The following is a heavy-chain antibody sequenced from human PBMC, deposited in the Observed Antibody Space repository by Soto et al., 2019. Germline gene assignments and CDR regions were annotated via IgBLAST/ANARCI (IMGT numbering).Heavy chain of an antibody. CDR1: GGSFSGYY. J-gene: IGHJ6*02. D-gene: IGHD3-3*01. CDR2: INHSGST. V-gene: IGHV4-34*01. CDR3: ARWGGYYTDRPGYYYYYGMDV. Sequence: SETLSLTCAVYGGSFSGYYWSWIRQPPGKGLEWIGEINHSGSTNYNPSLKSRVTISVDTSKNQFSLKLSSVTAADTAVYYCARWGGYYTDRPGYYYYYGMDVWGQGTTVTVSS.